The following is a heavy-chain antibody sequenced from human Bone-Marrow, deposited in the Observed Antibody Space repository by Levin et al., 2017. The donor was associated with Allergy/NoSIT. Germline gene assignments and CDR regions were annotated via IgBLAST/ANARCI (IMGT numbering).Heavy chain of an antibody. CDR3: ARDGYYGSGSLDV. Sequence: SETLSLTCTVSGVSITSYYWSWIRQPPGKGLEWIGNIFYSGGTNYDPSLKSRVTISVDTSKNQLSLKLSSVTAADTAVYYCARDGYYGSGSLDVWGQGTTVTVSS. J-gene: IGHJ6*02. V-gene: IGHV4-59*01. CDR1: GVSITSYY. D-gene: IGHD3-10*01. CDR2: IFYSGGT.